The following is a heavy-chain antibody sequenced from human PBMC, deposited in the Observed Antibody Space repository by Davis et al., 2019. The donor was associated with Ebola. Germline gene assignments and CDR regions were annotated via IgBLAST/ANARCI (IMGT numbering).Heavy chain of an antibody. Sequence: PSETLSLTCAVSGGSISSSNWWSWVRQPPGKGLEWIGEIYHSGSTNYNPSLKSRVTISVDTSKNQFSLKLSSVTAADTAVYYCAGPTTVVTSDYYGMDVWGKGTTVTVSS. V-gene: IGHV4-4*02. CDR1: GGSISSSNW. J-gene: IGHJ6*04. CDR3: AGPTTVVTSDYYGMDV. D-gene: IGHD4-23*01. CDR2: IYHSGST.